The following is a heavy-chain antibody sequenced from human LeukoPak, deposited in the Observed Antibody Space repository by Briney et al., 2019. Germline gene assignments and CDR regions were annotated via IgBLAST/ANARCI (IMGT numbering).Heavy chain of an antibody. CDR1: GGSISSSSYY. CDR3: ARQPTYGGNSDLFDY. Sequence: PSETLSLTCTVSGGSISSSSYYWGWIRQPPGKGLEWIGSIYYSGSTYYNPSLKSRVTISVDTSKNQFSLKLSSVTAADTAVYYCARQPTYGGNSDLFDYWGQGTLVTVSS. V-gene: IGHV4-39*01. CDR2: IYYSGST. D-gene: IGHD4-23*01. J-gene: IGHJ4*02.